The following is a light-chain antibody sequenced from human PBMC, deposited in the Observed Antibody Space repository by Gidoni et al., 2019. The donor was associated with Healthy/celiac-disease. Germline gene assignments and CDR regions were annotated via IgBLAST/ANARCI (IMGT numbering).Light chain of an antibody. CDR3: QQSYSTPGWCS. CDR1: QSISSY. J-gene: IGKJ2*04. Sequence: DIQMTQSPSSLSASVGDRVTITCRASQSISSYLNWYQQKPGKAPKLLIYAASSLQSGVPSRFSGSGSGTDFTLTISSLQPEDFATYYCQQSYSTPGWCSFGQXTKLEIK. V-gene: IGKV1-39*01. CDR2: AAS.